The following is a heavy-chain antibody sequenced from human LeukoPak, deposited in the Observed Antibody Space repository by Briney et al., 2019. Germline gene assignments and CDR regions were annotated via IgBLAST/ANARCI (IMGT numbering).Heavy chain of an antibody. CDR1: GFSFSSHS. CDR2: IGSSSSSI. CDR3: ARETGEAFDI. Sequence: GGSRRLSCAASGFSFSSHSMNWVRQAPGKGQEWVSSIGSSSSSIYYAGSVKGRLTISRDNAKNSLYLQLNSLRAEDTAVYYCARETGEAFDIWGQGTMVIVS. V-gene: IGHV3-21*01. D-gene: IGHD7-27*01. J-gene: IGHJ3*02.